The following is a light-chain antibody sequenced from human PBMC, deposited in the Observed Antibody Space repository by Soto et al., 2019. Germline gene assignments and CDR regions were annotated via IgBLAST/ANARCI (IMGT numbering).Light chain of an antibody. CDR2: GVN. CDR1: SSDLGTYNY. V-gene: IGLV2-14*03. J-gene: IGLJ1*01. CDR3: CSYSSTSTYV. Sequence: QSVLTQPASVSGSPGQSVTISCTGSSSDLGTYNYVSWFQQHPGKAPRLMIFGVNNRPSGVSNRFSGSKSGNTASLTISGLQAEDEADYYCCSYSSTSTYVFGTGTKVTVL.